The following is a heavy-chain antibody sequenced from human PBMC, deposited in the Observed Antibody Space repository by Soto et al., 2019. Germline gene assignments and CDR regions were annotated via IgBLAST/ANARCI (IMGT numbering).Heavy chain of an antibody. J-gene: IGHJ6*02. CDR2: IYYSGST. V-gene: IGHV4-30-4*01. CDR1: GGSISSGDYY. Sequence: SETLSLTCTVSGGSISSGDYYGSWIRQPPGKGLEWIGYIYYSGSTYYNPSLKSRVTISVDTSKNQFSLKLSSVTAADTAVYYCARYYYGSGSYGYYYYGMDVWGQGTTVTVSS. D-gene: IGHD3-10*01. CDR3: ARYYYGSGSYGYYYYGMDV.